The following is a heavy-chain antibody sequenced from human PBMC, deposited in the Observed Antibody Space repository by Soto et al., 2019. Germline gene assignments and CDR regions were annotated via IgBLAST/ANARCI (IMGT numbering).Heavy chain of an antibody. V-gene: IGHV1-2*02. J-gene: IGHJ5*02. D-gene: IGHD3-3*01. Sequence: QVQLVQSGAEVKKPGASVKVSCRASGYTFTGYFMHWVRQAPGQGLEWMGWINPNSGATKYAQKFQGRVTLSRDTSIRTAYMELSGFRSDDTAVYYCARGGGTILAPLPWGQGTLVTVSS. CDR1: GYTFTGYF. CDR2: INPNSGAT. CDR3: ARGGGTILAPLP.